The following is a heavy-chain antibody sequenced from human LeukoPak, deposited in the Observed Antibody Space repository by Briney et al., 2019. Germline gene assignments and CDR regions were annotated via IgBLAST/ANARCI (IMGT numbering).Heavy chain of an antibody. D-gene: IGHD3-22*01. CDR3: AKDPDSSGLGAFDI. Sequence: PGGSLRLSCAASGFTVSSNSMNWVRQAPGKGLEWVAVISYDGSNKYYADSVKGRFTISRDNSKNTLYLQMNSLRAEDTAVYYCAKDPDSSGLGAFDIWGQGTMVTVSS. J-gene: IGHJ3*02. CDR2: ISYDGSNK. V-gene: IGHV3-30*18. CDR1: GFTVSSNS.